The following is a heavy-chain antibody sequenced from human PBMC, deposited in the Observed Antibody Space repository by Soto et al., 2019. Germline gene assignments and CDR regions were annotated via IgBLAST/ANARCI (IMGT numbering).Heavy chain of an antibody. Sequence: EVQLLDSGGGLVQPGGSLRLSCAASGFTFSNYAMTWVRQGPGKGLEWVSGINGSGGRSYYADSVKGRFTISRDNSKSTLYVQMNSLRAEDTAVYYCAKAYFVWSSEQPYYFDYWGQGTLVTVSS. J-gene: IGHJ4*02. CDR2: INGSGGRS. D-gene: IGHD3-16*01. CDR3: AKAYFVWSSEQPYYFDY. V-gene: IGHV3-23*01. CDR1: GFTFSNYA.